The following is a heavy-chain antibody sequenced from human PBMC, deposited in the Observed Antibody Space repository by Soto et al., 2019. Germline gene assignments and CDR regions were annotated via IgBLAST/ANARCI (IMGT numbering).Heavy chain of an antibody. CDR2: INAGVDGT. CDR1: GYASLSYA. Sequence: QVQLVQSGPEMMQPGASVKVSCKASGYASLSYAMHWVRQVNGQVYEWLGWINAGVDGTMYSERFQGRVRITRDTPANTVYMELNAMTSEDTAVCYGAREVPGVTSFDYWGQGTLVIVSS. CDR3: AREVPGVTSFDY. D-gene: IGHD3-10*01. V-gene: IGHV1-3*01. J-gene: IGHJ4*02.